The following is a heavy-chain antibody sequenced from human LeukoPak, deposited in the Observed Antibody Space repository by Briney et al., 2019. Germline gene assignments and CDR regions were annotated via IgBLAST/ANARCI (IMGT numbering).Heavy chain of an antibody. Sequence: PGGSLRLSCAASGFTFSSYAMHWVRQAPGEGLEWVAVISYDGSNKYYADSVKGRFTISRDNPKNTLYAQMNSLRAEDTAVYYCARDPNNTPDYWGQGTLVTVSS. CDR2: ISYDGSNK. CDR3: ARDPNNTPDY. D-gene: IGHD2/OR15-2a*01. CDR1: GFTFSSYA. V-gene: IGHV3-30*04. J-gene: IGHJ4*02.